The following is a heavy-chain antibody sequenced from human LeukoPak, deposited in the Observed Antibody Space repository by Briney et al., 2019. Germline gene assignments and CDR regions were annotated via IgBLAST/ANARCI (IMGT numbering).Heavy chain of an antibody. V-gene: IGHV3-11*06. D-gene: IGHD6-13*01. CDR3: ARMGIAAVGAYYFDY. J-gene: IGHJ4*02. CDR2: ISRNSYT. CDR1: GFTFSDYY. Sequence: GGSLSLSGAASGFTFSDYYMSWIRQAPGKGLEWVSYISRNSYTNYADSVKGRFTISRDNAKNSLYLQMASLRAEDTAVYYCARMGIAAVGAYYFDYWGQGTLVAVSS.